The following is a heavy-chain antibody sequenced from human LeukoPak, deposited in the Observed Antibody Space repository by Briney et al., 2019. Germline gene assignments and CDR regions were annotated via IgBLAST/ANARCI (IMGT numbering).Heavy chain of an antibody. D-gene: IGHD3-3*01. Sequence: ASVRVSCKASGFTFTSSAMQWVRQARGQRLEWIGWIVVGSGNTNYAQKFQGRVTMTRDMSTSTVYMELSSLRSEDTAVYYCARGNRITIFGVGTYYFDYWGQGTLVTVSS. V-gene: IGHV1-58*02. CDR1: GFTFTSSA. CDR2: IVVGSGNT. J-gene: IGHJ4*02. CDR3: ARGNRITIFGVGTYYFDY.